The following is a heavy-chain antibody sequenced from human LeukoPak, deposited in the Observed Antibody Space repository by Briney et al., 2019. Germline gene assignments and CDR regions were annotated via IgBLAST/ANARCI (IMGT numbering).Heavy chain of an antibody. D-gene: IGHD3-10*01. Sequence: ASVKVSCKASGYTFTSYDINWVRQATGQGLEWMGWMNPNSGGTNYAQKFQGWVTMTRDTSISTAYMELSRLRSDDTAVYYCARVGGSGSFDAFDIWGQGTMVTVSS. CDR1: GYTFTSYD. CDR2: MNPNSGGT. CDR3: ARVGGSGSFDAFDI. V-gene: IGHV1-2*04. J-gene: IGHJ3*02.